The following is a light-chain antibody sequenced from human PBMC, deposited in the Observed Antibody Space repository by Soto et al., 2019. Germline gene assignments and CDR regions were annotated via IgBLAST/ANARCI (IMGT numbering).Light chain of an antibody. CDR2: DAS. Sequence: EIVLTQSPVTLSLSPGERATLSCRASQSVSRYLAWYQQKPGQAPRLLVYDASNRATGIPARFSGSGSGTDFTLTISILEPEDLAVYYCQQRYIGLTFGGGTKVEMK. CDR3: QQRYIGLT. V-gene: IGKV3-11*01. CDR1: QSVSRY. J-gene: IGKJ4*01.